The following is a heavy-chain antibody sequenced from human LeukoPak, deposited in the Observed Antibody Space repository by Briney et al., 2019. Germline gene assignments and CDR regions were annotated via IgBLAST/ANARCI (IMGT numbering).Heavy chain of an antibody. D-gene: IGHD3-22*01. CDR1: GYTFTSYY. Sequence: ASVKVSCKASGYTFTSYYMHWVRQAPGQGLEWMGIINPSGGSTSYAQKFQGRVTMTRDTSTSTVYMELSSLRSEDTAVYYCAREYYDSSGLINWFDPWGQGTLVTVSS. CDR3: AREYYDSSGLINWFDP. CDR2: INPSGGST. J-gene: IGHJ5*02. V-gene: IGHV1-46*01.